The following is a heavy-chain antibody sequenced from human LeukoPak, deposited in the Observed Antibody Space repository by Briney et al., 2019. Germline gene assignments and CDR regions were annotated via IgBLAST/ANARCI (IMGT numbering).Heavy chain of an antibody. CDR1: GFTFTHYA. CDR2: ISGSGGST. V-gene: IGHV3-23*01. D-gene: IGHD4-23*01. Sequence: GGSLRLSCAASGFTFTHYALTWVRQPPGKGLEWVSAISGSGGSTYYADSVKGRFTISRDNSKNTLNLQMNSLRAEDTAVYYCANDLKFGGNSGLPYDYWGQGTLVTVSS. CDR3: ANDLKFGGNSGLPYDY. J-gene: IGHJ4*02.